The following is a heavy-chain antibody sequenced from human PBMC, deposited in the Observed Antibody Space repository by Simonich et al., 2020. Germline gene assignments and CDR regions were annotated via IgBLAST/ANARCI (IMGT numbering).Heavy chain of an antibody. J-gene: IGHJ6*02. CDR2: NNPNWGGT. CDR1: GYTFTGYY. Sequence: QVQLVQSGAEVKKPGASVKVSCKASGYTFTGYYMHWVRQAPGQGLDRMGRNNPNWGGTTHAQKCQGRVTMTRETSISTAYRELSRLRSDDTAVYYWATGIAARYYYYGMDVWGQGTTVTVSS. V-gene: IGHV1-2*06. D-gene: IGHD6-6*01. CDR3: ATGIAARYYYYGMDV.